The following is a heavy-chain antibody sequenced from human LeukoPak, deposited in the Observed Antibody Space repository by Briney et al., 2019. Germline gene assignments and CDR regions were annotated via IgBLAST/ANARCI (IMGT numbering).Heavy chain of an antibody. Sequence: GASVKVSCKASGDTFTSYAMNWVRQAPGHGLEWRGWINTNTVNPTYAQGFSGRFVFSLDTSVSTAYLQISSLKAEDTAVYYCARTRHDSSGYFPDYWGQGTLVTVPS. CDR1: GDTFTSYA. D-gene: IGHD3-22*01. CDR3: ARTRHDSSGYFPDY. J-gene: IGHJ4*02. CDR2: INTNTVNP. V-gene: IGHV7-4-1*02.